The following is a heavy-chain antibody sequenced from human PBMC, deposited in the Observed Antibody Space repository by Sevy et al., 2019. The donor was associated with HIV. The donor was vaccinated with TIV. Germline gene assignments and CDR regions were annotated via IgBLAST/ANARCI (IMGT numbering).Heavy chain of an antibody. D-gene: IGHD3-16*01. CDR2: INPNSGGI. V-gene: IGHV1-2*02. J-gene: IGHJ4*02. CDR1: GYTFIDYY. CDR3: ASLMTGVRSWGPIDY. Sequence: ASVKVSCKASGYTFIDYYMHWVRQAPGQGLEGMGWINPNSGGINYAQKFQGRVTMTRDTSISTAYMELSRLRSDDTAVYYCASLMTGVRSWGPIDYWGQGTLVTVSS.